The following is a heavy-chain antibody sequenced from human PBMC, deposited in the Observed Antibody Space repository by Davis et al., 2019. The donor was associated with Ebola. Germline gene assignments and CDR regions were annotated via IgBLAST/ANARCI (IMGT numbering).Heavy chain of an antibody. J-gene: IGHJ4*02. V-gene: IGHV3-30-3*01. CDR3: ARSTSPRESQHFDY. CDR2: ISNDGTSQ. D-gene: IGHD2-2*01. Sequence: GESLKISCAASGFSFTPYAMHWVRQAPGKGLAWVAVISNDGTSQYYADSVRGRFTISIDNSGNTLYLQMNSLRVDDTTVYYCARSTSPRESQHFDYWGQGTLVTVSS. CDR1: GFSFTPYA.